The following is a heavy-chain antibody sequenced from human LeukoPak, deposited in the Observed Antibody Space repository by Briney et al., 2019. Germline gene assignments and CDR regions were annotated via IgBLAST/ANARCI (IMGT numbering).Heavy chain of an antibody. CDR1: GFTFSSYG. Sequence: PGRSLRLSCAASGFTFSSYGMHWVRQAPGKGLEWVAVIWYDGSNKYYADSVKGRFTISRDNSKNTLYLQMNSLRAEDTAVYYCARGSRYDSSGYYQTPYYFDYWGRGTLVTVSS. D-gene: IGHD3-22*01. CDR2: IWYDGSNK. J-gene: IGHJ4*02. V-gene: IGHV3-33*01. CDR3: ARGSRYDSSGYYQTPYYFDY.